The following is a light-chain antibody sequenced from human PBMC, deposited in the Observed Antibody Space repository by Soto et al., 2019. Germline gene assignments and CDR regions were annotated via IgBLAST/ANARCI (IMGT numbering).Light chain of an antibody. CDR2: GAF. V-gene: IGKV3-15*01. CDR1: QSITEK. J-gene: IGKJ4*01. Sequence: IVMTQSPDTLSVSPGERATLSCRASQSITEKVVWYQQKSGQAPRLLIFGAFTRAAGVPARFSGSGSGTDFTLTVSSLQPEDFAVYYCQHDYNLLTFGGGTKVDIK. CDR3: QHDYNLLT.